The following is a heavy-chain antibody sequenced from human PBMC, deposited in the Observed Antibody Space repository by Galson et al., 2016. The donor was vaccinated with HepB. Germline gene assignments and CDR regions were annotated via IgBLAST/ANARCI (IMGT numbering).Heavy chain of an antibody. CDR2: ISTFNGKT. D-gene: IGHD3-16*01. Sequence: SVKVSCKASDYMFISYGISWVRQAPGQGLEWMGWISTFNGKTDFARKFQGRVTMTTDTSTNTALMDLRSLRSDDTAVYYCARGVGGVGDYSEGYYYHYYMDVWGTGPTVTVTS. V-gene: IGHV1-18*04. CDR3: ARGVGGVGDYSEGYYYHYYMDV. CDR1: DYMFISYG. J-gene: IGHJ6*03.